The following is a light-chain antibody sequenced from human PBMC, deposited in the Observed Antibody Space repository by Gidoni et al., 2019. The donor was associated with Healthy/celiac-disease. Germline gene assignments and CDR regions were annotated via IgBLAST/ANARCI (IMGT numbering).Light chain of an antibody. CDR2: DAS. CDR1: QSVSSY. J-gene: IGKJ4*01. Sequence: EIVLTQSPATLSLSPGERATLSCRASQSVSSYLAWYQQNPGQAPRLLIYDASNRATGSPARFSGSVSGTDFTLTISSLEPEDFAVYYCQQRSNWPSLTFGGGTKVEIK. V-gene: IGKV3-11*01. CDR3: QQRSNWPSLT.